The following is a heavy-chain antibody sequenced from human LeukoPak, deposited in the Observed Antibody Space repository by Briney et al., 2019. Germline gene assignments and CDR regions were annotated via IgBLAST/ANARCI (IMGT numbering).Heavy chain of an antibody. V-gene: IGHV1-8*01. Sequence: GASVKVSCKASGYTFTSYDINWVRQATGQGLEWMGCMNPNSGNTGYAQKFQGRVTMTSNSSISTAYMELSSLRSEDTAVYYCASAYCGGDCHSANYYYGMDVWGQGTTVTVSS. CDR1: GYTFTSYD. CDR2: MNPNSGNT. J-gene: IGHJ6*02. CDR3: ASAYCGGDCHSANYYYGMDV. D-gene: IGHD2-21*02.